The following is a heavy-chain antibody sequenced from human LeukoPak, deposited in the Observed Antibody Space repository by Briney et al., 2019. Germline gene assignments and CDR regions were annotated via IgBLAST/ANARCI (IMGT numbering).Heavy chain of an antibody. CDR3: ARAGGWQQLVLGYYYYMDV. D-gene: IGHD6-13*01. Sequence: SETLSLTCTVSGGSISSHYWSWIRQPPGKGLEWIGYIYYSGSTNYNPSLKSRVTISVDTSKNQFSLKLSSVTAADTAVYYCARAGGWQQLVLGYYYYMDVWGKGTTVTVSS. V-gene: IGHV4-59*11. CDR1: GGSISSHY. CDR2: IYYSGST. J-gene: IGHJ6*03.